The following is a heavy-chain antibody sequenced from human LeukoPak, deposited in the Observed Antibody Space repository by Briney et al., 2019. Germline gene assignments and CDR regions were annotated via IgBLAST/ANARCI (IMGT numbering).Heavy chain of an antibody. J-gene: IGHJ4*02. D-gene: IGHD5-24*01. CDR1: GYNFTGYY. V-gene: IGHV1-2*02. CDR2: INPNSGAT. Sequence: ASVKVSCKTSGYNFTGYYMHWVRQAPGQRLEWMGWINPNSGATNYAQKFQGRVTMTRDTSISTVYVELSSLRSDDTALYYCTRHNYQLDFNSWGQGTPVTVSS. CDR3: TRHNYQLDFNS.